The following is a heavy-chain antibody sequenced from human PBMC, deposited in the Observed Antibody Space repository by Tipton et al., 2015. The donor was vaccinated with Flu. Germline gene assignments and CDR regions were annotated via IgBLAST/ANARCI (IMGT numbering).Heavy chain of an antibody. CDR2: IYYSGRT. Sequence: TLSLTCTVSDGSTSSAGYHWSWIRQHPGRGLEWIGNIYYSGRTYYNPSLKSRLTISLDTNNDQFSLKMTSLTAADTAIYYCARGWVAGGPITMDRDPYNYYGMDVWGQGTTVTVSS. CDR3: ARGWVAGGPITMDRDPYNYYGMDV. V-gene: IGHV4-31*03. J-gene: IGHJ6*02. CDR1: DGSTSSAGYH. D-gene: IGHD3-10*01.